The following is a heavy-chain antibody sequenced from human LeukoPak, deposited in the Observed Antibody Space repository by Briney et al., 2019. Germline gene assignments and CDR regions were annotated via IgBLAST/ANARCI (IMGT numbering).Heavy chain of an antibody. CDR3: ASMAAAGQYY. V-gene: IGHV5-51*01. CDR2: IYPGDSDI. CDR1: GYKFNNFY. Sequence: GESLKISCQASGYKFNNFYIAWVRQMPGKGLEWVAIIYPGDSDIRYSPSFQGQVTISADKSIGTAYLQWSSLKASDTAMYYCASMAAAGQYYWGQGTLVTVSS. D-gene: IGHD6-13*01. J-gene: IGHJ4*02.